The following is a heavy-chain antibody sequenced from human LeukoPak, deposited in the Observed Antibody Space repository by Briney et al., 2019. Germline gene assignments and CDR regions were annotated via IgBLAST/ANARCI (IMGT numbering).Heavy chain of an antibody. CDR2: IIPILGIA. Sequence: SVKVSCKASGGTFSSYAISWVRQAPGQGLEWMGRIIPILGIANYAQKFQGRVTITADKSTSTAYMELSSLRSEDTAVYYCARAVYSSSWVDYWGQGTLVTVSS. CDR1: GGTFSSYA. CDR3: ARAVYSSSWVDY. J-gene: IGHJ4*02. V-gene: IGHV1-69*04. D-gene: IGHD6-13*01.